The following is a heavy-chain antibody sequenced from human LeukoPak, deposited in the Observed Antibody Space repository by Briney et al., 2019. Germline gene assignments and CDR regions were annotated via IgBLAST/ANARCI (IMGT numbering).Heavy chain of an antibody. CDR1: GFTFSSSW. D-gene: IGHD6-19*01. CDR3: ARISIAVAGADY. V-gene: IGHV3-7*01. J-gene: IGHJ4*02. Sequence: GGSLRLSCAASGFTFSSSWMSWVRQAPGKGLEWVANIKQDGSEKYYVDSVMGRFTISRDNTKNSLYLQMDSLRAEDTAVYYCARISIAVAGADYWGQGTLVTVSS. CDR2: IKQDGSEK.